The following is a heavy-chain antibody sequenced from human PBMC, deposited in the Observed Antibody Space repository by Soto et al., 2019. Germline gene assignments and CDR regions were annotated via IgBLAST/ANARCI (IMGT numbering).Heavy chain of an antibody. CDR2: IYYSGRT. J-gene: IGHJ4*02. Sequence: QVQLQESGPGLVKPSQTLSLTCSVSGGSIGSGGYYWSWIRQHPGRGLEWIGYIYYSGRTYYNPSLRSRVRFSVDTSKNQFSLKLTSVTAADTDVYYCARMGERGLPLEGDLDYWGQGTLVTISS. D-gene: IGHD5-12*01. V-gene: IGHV4-31*03. CDR3: ARMGERGLPLEGDLDY. CDR1: GGSIGSGGYY.